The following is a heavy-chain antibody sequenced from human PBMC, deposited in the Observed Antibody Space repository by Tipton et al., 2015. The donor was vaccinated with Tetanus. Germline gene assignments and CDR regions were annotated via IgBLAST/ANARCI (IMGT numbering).Heavy chain of an antibody. J-gene: IGHJ4*02. CDR3: ASGRTLDY. CDR2: ISYDGRNK. CDR1: GFTFYSYG. V-gene: IGHV3-30*03. Sequence: RSLRLSCAASGFTFYSYGMHWVRQAPGKGLEWVAVISYDGRNKYYAHSVKGRFTISRDNSKNSLYLQIDSLGAEDTALYYCASGRTLDYWGQGTLVTVSS.